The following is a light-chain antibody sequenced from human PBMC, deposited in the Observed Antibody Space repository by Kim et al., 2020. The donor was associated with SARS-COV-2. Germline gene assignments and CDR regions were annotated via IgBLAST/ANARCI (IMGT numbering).Light chain of an antibody. Sequence: SITISRTGTSSDVGGYNYVSWYQQHPGKAPKLMIYDVSNRPSGVSNRFSGSKSGNTASLTISGLQAEDEADYYCSSYTSSSSFVVFGGGTQLTVL. CDR3: SSYTSSSSFVV. V-gene: IGLV2-14*03. J-gene: IGLJ2*01. CDR1: SSDVGGYNY. CDR2: DVS.